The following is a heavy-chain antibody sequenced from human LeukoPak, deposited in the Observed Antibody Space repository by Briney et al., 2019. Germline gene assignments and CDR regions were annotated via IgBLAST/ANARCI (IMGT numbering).Heavy chain of an antibody. J-gene: IGHJ4*02. CDR3: AKPAGSHYYDSSGYHFDY. CDR2: ISTSGGGT. V-gene: IGHV3-23*01. CDR1: GFTFSSYP. Sequence: GGSLRLSCAATGFTFSSYPLSWVRQAPGKGLEWVSAISTSGGGTYFTDSVKGRFTISRDNSKNTLYLQMNSLRADDTAVYYCAKPAGSHYYDSSGYHFDYWGQGTLVTVSS. D-gene: IGHD3-22*01.